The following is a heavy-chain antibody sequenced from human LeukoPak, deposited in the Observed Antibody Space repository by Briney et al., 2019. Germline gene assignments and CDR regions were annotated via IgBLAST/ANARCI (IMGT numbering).Heavy chain of an antibody. V-gene: IGHV4-30-4*01. Sequence: SQTLSLTCTVSGGSISSGDYYWSWIRQPPGKGLEWIGYIYYSGSTYYNPSLKSRVTISVDTSKNQFSLKLSSVTAADTAVYYCARGVPGYYDSSGYYYFDYWGQGTLVTASS. J-gene: IGHJ4*02. D-gene: IGHD3-22*01. CDR2: IYYSGST. CDR3: ARGVPGYYDSSGYYYFDY. CDR1: GGSISSGDYY.